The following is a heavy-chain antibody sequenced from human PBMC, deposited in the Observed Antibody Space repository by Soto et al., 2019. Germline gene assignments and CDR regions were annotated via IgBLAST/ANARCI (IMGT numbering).Heavy chain of an antibody. Sequence: KSSETLSLTCAVSGGSISSGGYSWSWIRQPPGKGLEWIGYIYHSGSTYYNPSLKSRVTISVDRSKNQFSLKLSPVTAADTAVYYCARDYGDILTGYRGGMDVWGQGTTVTVSS. CDR3: ARDYGDILTGYRGGMDV. V-gene: IGHV4-30-2*01. CDR1: GGSISSGGYS. CDR2: IYHSGST. D-gene: IGHD3-9*01. J-gene: IGHJ6*02.